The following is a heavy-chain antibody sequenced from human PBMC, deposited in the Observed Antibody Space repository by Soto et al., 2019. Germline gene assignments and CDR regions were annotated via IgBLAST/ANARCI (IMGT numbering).Heavy chain of an antibody. V-gene: IGHV4-31*03. Sequence: QVQLQESGPGLVKPSQTLSLTCTVSGGSISSGGYYWNWIRQHPGKGLEWIGYIYYSGSTYYNPSLQSGVSMSVDTSKNQFPLKLSSVTAADTAVYYCARSVFPWGQGALVTVSS. J-gene: IGHJ5*02. CDR2: IYYSGST. CDR3: ARSVFP. CDR1: GGSISSGGYY.